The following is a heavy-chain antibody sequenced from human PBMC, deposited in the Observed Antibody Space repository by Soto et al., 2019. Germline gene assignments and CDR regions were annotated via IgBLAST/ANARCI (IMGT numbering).Heavy chain of an antibody. J-gene: IGHJ5*02. CDR2: IYYSGST. CDR3: ARDWGTGSKNNWFDP. CDR1: GESFNGYY. V-gene: IGHV4-34*11. D-gene: IGHD1-1*01. Sequence: QVQLQQWGAGLLKPSETLSLTCTAYGESFNGYYWSWIRQPPGKGLEWIGYIYYSGSTNYNPSLKSRVTISVDTSKNQFSLKLSSVTAADTAVYYCARDWGTGSKNNWFDPWGQGTLVTVSS.